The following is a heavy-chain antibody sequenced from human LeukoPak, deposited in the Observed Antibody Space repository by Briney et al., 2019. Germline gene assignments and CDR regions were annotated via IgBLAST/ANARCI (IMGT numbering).Heavy chain of an antibody. Sequence: SGPTLVNPTQTLTLTCTFSGFSLTTSGVGVGWIRQPPGKALEWFALIYWDNNKLYSPSLRGRLTIAKDTSKNQVVLTMTNMDPVDTAKYSCAHYGDYRFLYYFDHWGQGTLVTVSS. CDR3: AHYGDYRFLYYFDH. CDR2: IYWDNNK. D-gene: IGHD4-17*01. J-gene: IGHJ4*02. V-gene: IGHV2-5*02. CDR1: GFSLTTSGVG.